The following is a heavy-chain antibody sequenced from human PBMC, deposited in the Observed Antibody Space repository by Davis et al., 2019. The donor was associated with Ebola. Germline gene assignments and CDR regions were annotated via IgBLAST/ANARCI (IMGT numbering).Heavy chain of an antibody. CDR2: ISAYNENT. J-gene: IGHJ6*02. CDR3: ARVGTTVTTSYYYYGMDV. D-gene: IGHD4-17*01. V-gene: IGHV1-18*01. CDR1: GGTFSNYA. Sequence: AASVKVSCKASGGTFSNYAINWVRQAPGQGLEWMGWISAYNENTNYAQKFQGRVTMTTDTSTSTAYKELRGLGSDDTAVYYCARVGTTVTTSYYYYGMDVWGQGTTVTVSS.